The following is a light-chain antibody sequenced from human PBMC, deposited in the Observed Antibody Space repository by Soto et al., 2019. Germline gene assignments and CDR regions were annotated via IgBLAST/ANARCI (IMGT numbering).Light chain of an antibody. J-gene: IGLJ2*01. CDR2: LNSDGSH. CDR3: QTWVTGIMV. V-gene: IGLV4-69*01. CDR1: SGHSSYA. Sequence: QLVLTQSPSASASLGASVKLTCTLSSGHSSYAIAWHQQQPEKGPRYLMKLNSDGSHSKGDGIPDRFSGSSSGAERYLTISSLQSEDEADYYCQTWVTGIMVFGGGTKLTVL.